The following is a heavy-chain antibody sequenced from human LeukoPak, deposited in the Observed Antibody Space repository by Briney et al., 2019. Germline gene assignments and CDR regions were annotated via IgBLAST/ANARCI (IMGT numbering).Heavy chain of an antibody. V-gene: IGHV1-18*01. CDR3: ARGNSIVVVVAATEDYFDY. D-gene: IGHD2-15*01. J-gene: IGHJ4*02. CDR2: ISAYNGNT. CDR1: GYTFTSYG. Sequence: GASVKVSCKASGYTFTSYGISWVRQAPGQGLEWMGWISAYNGNTNYAQKLQGRVTMTTDTSTSTAYMELRSLRSDDTAVYYCARGNSIVVVVAATEDYFDYWGQETLVTVSS.